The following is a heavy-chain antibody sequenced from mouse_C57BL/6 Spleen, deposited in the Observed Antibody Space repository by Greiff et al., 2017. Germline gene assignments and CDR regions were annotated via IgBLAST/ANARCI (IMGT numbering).Heavy chain of an antibody. V-gene: IGHV1-54*01. Sequence: QVQLKQSGAELVRPGTSVKVSCKASGYAFTNYLIAWVKQRPGQGLEWIGVINPGSGGTNYNEKFKGKATLTADKSSSTAYMHLSSLTYEDSAVYVCARRGYSNNVCAYWGQGTLVTVSA. D-gene: IGHD2-5*01. CDR3: ARRGYSNNVCAY. J-gene: IGHJ3*01. CDR2: INPGSGGT. CDR1: GYAFTNYL.